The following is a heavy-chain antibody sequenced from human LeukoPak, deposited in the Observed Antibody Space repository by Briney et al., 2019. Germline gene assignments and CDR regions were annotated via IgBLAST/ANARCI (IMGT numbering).Heavy chain of an antibody. J-gene: IGHJ3*01. CDR3: ARVIGWDEPFDL. CDR1: GFTFSSYA. D-gene: IGHD1-26*01. Sequence: GGSLRLSCAASGFTFSSYAMHWVRQAPGKGLEWVAVISYDGSNKYYADSVKGRFTISRDNSKNTLYLQMNSLRAEDTAVYYCARVIGWDEPFDLWGQGTMVTVSS. CDR2: ISYDGSNK. V-gene: IGHV3-30*04.